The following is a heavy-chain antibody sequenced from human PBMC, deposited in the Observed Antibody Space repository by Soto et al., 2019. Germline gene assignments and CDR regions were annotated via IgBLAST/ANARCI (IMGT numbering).Heavy chain of an antibody. D-gene: IGHD5-12*01. CDR1: GFTFSSYG. J-gene: IGHJ6*02. CDR2: ISYDGSNK. CDR3: AKDGESGYDTESYYYYYYVIDF. Sequence: RLSCAASGFTFSSYGMHWVRQAPGKGLEWVAVISYDGSNKYYADSVKGRFTISRDNSKNTLYLQMNSLRAEDTAVYYCAKDGESGYDTESYYYYYYVIDFWGQGSSVTGSS. V-gene: IGHV3-30*18.